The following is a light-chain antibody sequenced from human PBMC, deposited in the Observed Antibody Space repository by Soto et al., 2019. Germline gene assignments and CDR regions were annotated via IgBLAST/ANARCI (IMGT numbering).Light chain of an antibody. V-gene: IGKV3-20*01. CDR2: GAS. Sequence: EIVLMQSPGTLSLSPGERATLSCRASQTLRRTYIAWYQQKTGQAPRVLIYGASKRATGIPDRFSGSGSGTDFSLTISRLEPEDFAVYYCHQYDNAPQTYGQGTKVDIK. CDR3: HQYDNAPQT. CDR1: QTLRRTY. J-gene: IGKJ2*01.